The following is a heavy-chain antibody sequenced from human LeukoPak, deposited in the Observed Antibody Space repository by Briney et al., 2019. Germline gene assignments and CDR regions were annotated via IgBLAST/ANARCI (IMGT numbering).Heavy chain of an antibody. CDR2: IYYSGST. V-gene: IGHV4-39*07. CDR3: ARGHIGP. D-gene: IGHD2-21*01. Sequence: PSETLSLTCTVSGGFISSSSYYWGWIRQPPGKGLEWIGSIYYSGSTYYNPSLKSRVTISVDTSKNQFSLKLSSVTAADTAVYYCARGHIGPWGQGTLVTVSS. J-gene: IGHJ5*02. CDR1: GGFISSSSYY.